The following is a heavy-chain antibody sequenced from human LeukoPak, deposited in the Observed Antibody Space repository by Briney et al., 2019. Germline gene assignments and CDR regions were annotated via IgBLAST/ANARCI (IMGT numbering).Heavy chain of an antibody. Sequence: PSETLSLTCTVSGDSISSYYWYWFRQPPGKELEWIACIYYSGTTHYNPSLKSRVTISLDTSMNQFSLRLSSVTAADTAVYYCAREGIVRTYDQWGQGTLVTVSS. V-gene: IGHV4-59*12. J-gene: IGHJ4*02. CDR2: IYYSGTT. CDR3: AREGIVRTYDQ. CDR1: GDSISSYY. D-gene: IGHD2/OR15-2a*01.